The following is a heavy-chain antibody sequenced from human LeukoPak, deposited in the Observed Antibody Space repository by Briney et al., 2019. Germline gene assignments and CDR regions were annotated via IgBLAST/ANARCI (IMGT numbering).Heavy chain of an antibody. CDR1: GYSFGNYW. CDR2: IYPGDYET. J-gene: IGHJ4*02. CDR3: AIPPGYCGNDCSFDH. D-gene: IGHD2-21*02. Sequence: GESLKISCEGSGYSFGNYWIGWVRRMPGKGLEWMGIIYPGDYETRYSPSFQGLVTISVDKSISTAYLQWSSLKASDTAMYYCAIPPGYCGNDCSFDHWGQGTLVTVSS. V-gene: IGHV5-51*01.